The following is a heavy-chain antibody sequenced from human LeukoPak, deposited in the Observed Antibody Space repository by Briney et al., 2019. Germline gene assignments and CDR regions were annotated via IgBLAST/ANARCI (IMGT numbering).Heavy chain of an antibody. D-gene: IGHD2-15*01. J-gene: IGHJ5*02. CDR3: ARRYCSGGSCPNWFDP. CDR2: INPSGGST. V-gene: IGHV1-46*01. CDR1: GYTFTSYY. Sequence: ASVKVSCKASGYTFTSYYMHWVRQAPGQGLEWMGIINPSGGSTSYAQKFQGRVTMTRGMSTSTVYMELSSLRSEDTAVYYCARRYCSGGSCPNWFDPWGQGTLVTVSS.